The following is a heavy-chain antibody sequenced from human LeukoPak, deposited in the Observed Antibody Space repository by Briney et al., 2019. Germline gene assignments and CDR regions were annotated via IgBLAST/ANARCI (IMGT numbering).Heavy chain of an antibody. CDR2: IIPIFGTA. Sequence: AASVKVSCKASGGTFSSYAISWVRQAPRQGLEWMGGIIPIFGTANYAQKFQGRVTITADESTSTAYMELSSLRSADTAVYYCARVSLPYCSSTSCYEQGAYYYYGMDVWGQGTTVTVSS. V-gene: IGHV1-69*13. J-gene: IGHJ6*02. CDR1: GGTFSSYA. CDR3: ARVSLPYCSSTSCYEQGAYYYYGMDV. D-gene: IGHD2-2*01.